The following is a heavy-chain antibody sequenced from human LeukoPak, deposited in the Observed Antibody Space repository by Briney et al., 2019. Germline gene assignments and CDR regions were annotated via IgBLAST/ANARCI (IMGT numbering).Heavy chain of an antibody. CDR3: ARGVAAAGTRARKTYYFDY. V-gene: IGHV3-11*06. CDR1: GFTFSDYY. D-gene: IGHD6-13*01. J-gene: IGHJ4*02. CDR2: ISSSSSYT. Sequence: GRSLRLSCAASGFTFSDYYMSRIRQAPGKGLEWVSYISSSSSYTNYADSVKGRFTISRDNAKNSLYLQMNSLRAEDTAVYYCARGVAAAGTRARKTYYFDYWGQGTLVTVSS.